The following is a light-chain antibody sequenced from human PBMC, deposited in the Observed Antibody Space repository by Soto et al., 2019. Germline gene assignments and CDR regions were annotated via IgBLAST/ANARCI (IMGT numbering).Light chain of an antibody. Sequence: QSVLTQPPSASGSFGQSVTISCTGTSSDVGGYNYVSWYQQHPGKAPKLMIYKVSERPSGVPDRFSGSKSGNTASLTVSGLQAEDEADYYCSSYSGTNYHYVFGTGTKVTVL. CDR3: SSYSGTNYHYV. CDR2: KVS. J-gene: IGLJ1*01. V-gene: IGLV2-8*01. CDR1: SSDVGGYNY.